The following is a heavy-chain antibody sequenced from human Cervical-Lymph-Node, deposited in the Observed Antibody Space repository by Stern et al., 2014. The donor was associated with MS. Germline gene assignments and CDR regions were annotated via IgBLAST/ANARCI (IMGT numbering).Heavy chain of an antibody. CDR2: INPNSGAT. CDR3: ARISLGSGIDY. Sequence: QVQLGKSGAEVKQPGASMKVTCKASENTFTGYYIHWVRQAPGQGLEWMGWINPNSGATNYAQRFQDRVSLTSDTSNTLAYMELDRLTSDDTAVYYCARISLGSGIDYWGQGSLVTVSS. J-gene: IGHJ4*02. CDR1: ENTFTGYY. D-gene: IGHD1-26*01. V-gene: IGHV1-2*02.